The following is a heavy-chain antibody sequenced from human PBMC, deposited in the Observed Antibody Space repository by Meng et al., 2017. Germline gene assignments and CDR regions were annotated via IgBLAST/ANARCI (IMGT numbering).Heavy chain of an antibody. CDR3: AKDTPYCSGGSCDGDY. D-gene: IGHD2-15*01. Sequence: GESLKISCAASGFTFSSYSMNWVRQAPGKGLEWVSAISGSGGSTYYADSVKGRFTISRDNSKNTLYLQMNSLRAEDTAVYYCAKDTPYCSGGSCDGDYWGQGTLVTVSS. V-gene: IGHV3-23*01. CDR1: GFTFSSYS. J-gene: IGHJ4*02. CDR2: ISGSGGST.